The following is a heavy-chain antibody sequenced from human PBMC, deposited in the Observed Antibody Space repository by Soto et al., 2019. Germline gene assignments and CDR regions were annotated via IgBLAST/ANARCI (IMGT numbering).Heavy chain of an antibody. CDR2: ISPTNGDT. D-gene: IGHD2-21*01. CDR3: ARDIPGSGYGMGV. V-gene: IGHV1-2*02. Sequence: ASVKVSCKASGYTFSGYYMHWVRQAPGQGLEWMGWISPTNGDTNYAQRSQGRVMMTRDTSITTTYMELSGLRSDDTATYYCARDIPGSGYGMGVWGQGTTVTVSS. CDR1: GYTFSGYY. J-gene: IGHJ6*02.